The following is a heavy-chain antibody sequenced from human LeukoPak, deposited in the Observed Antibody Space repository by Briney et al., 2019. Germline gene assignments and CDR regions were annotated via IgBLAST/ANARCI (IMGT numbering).Heavy chain of an antibody. J-gene: IGHJ4*02. CDR1: GGSISSNS. Sequence: PSETLSLTCTVSGGSISSNSWSWIRQPPGQGLEWIAYIYYSGRTNYNPSLKSRVTISVDSSKNQFSLKLSSVTAADTAVYYCTISGYSRWNVRTFDYWGQGTLVTVSS. D-gene: IGHD1-1*01. V-gene: IGHV4-59*13. CDR2: IYYSGRT. CDR3: TISGYSRWNVRTFDY.